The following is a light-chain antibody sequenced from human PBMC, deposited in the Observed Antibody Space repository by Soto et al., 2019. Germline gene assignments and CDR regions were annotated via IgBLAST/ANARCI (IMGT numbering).Light chain of an antibody. CDR1: QNIDSR. V-gene: IGKV1-5*01. CDR2: DAS. J-gene: IGKJ3*01. Sequence: DIQMAQSPSTLSASVGDRVTITCRASQNIDSRLAWYQQKPGKAPKLLVYDASTLERGVTSTFSGSGSGTDFTLTITNLQPEDFATYYCQQYTSFSLFTFGPGTQVETK. CDR3: QQYTSFSLFT.